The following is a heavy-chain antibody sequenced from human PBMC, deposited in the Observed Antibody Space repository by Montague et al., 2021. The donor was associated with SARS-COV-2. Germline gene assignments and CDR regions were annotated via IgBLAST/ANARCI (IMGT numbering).Heavy chain of an antibody. CDR2: IGTAGDT. Sequence: SLRLSCAASGFTFSSYDMHWVRQATGKGLEWVSAIGTAGDTYYPGSVKGRFTISRENAKNSLYLQMNSLRAEDTAVYYCATGYSSGWSHQYYFYYWGQGTLVTVSS. D-gene: IGHD6-19*01. J-gene: IGHJ4*02. CDR3: ATGYSSGWSHQYYFYY. V-gene: IGHV3-13*04. CDR1: GFTFSSYD.